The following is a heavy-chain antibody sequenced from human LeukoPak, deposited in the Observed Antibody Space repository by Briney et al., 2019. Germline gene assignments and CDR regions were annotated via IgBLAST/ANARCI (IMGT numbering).Heavy chain of an antibody. J-gene: IGHJ4*02. CDR2: ISYDGSNK. D-gene: IGHD3-10*01. V-gene: IGHV3-30-3*01. CDR3: ARDLETAMVRGALDY. Sequence: GGSLRLSCAASGFTFSSYAMHWVRQAPGKGLEWVAVISYDGSNKYYADSVKGRFTISRDNSKNTLYLQMNSLGAEDTAGYYCARDLETAMVRGALDYWGQGTLVTVSS. CDR1: GFTFSSYA.